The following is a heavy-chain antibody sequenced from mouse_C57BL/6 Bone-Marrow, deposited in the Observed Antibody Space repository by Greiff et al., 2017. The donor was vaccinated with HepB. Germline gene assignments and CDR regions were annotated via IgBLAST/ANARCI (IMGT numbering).Heavy chain of an antibody. Sequence: QVQLQQPGAELVKPGASVKLSCKASGYTFTSYWMHWVKQRPGRGLEWIGRIVPNSGGTKYNEKFKSKATLTVDKPSSTAYMQLSSLTSEDSAVYYCARYHDYDAAWFAYWGQGTLVTVSA. CDR2: IVPNSGGT. CDR1: GYTFTSYW. CDR3: ARYHDYDAAWFAY. D-gene: IGHD2-4*01. J-gene: IGHJ3*01. V-gene: IGHV1-72*01.